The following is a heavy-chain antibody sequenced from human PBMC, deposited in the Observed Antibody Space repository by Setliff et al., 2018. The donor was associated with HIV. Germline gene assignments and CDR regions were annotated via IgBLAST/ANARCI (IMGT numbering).Heavy chain of an antibody. CDR2: IYKGGST. Sequence: PSETLSLTCAVSGYSISSSYWWGWIRQPPGKGLEWIGWIGYIYKGGSTYYNPSLKSRVTMSEDTSKNQFSLKLRSVTAVDTAVYYCARSALWFGEADWYFDLWGRGTLVTVSS. CDR1: GYSISSSYW. J-gene: IGHJ2*01. CDR3: ARSALWFGEADWYFDL. V-gene: IGHV4-28*01. D-gene: IGHD3-10*01.